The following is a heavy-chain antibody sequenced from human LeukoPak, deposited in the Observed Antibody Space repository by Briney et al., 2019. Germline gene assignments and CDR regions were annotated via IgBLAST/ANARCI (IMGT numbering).Heavy chain of an antibody. D-gene: IGHD3-22*01. J-gene: IGHJ4*02. Sequence: GGSLRLSCAASGFTFSSYGMHWVRQAPGKGLEWVAVISYDGSNKYYADSVKGRFTISRDNSKNTLYLQMNSLRAEDTAVYYCARDYGDSSGYYYLDYWGQGTLVTVSS. CDR2: ISYDGSNK. V-gene: IGHV3-30*03. CDR3: ARDYGDSSGYYYLDY. CDR1: GFTFSSYG.